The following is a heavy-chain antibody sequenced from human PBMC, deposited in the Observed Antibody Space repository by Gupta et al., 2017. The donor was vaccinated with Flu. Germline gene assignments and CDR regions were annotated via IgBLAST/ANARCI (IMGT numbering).Heavy chain of an antibody. V-gene: IGHV3-7*01. CDR2: IKPDGSDK. Sequence: EVQLVESGGGLVQPGGSLRLSCAASGFPFSSYWMTWVRQAPGKGLEWVANIKPDGSDKYYVDSVKGRFTISRDNAKKSLYLQMNSLRAEDTAVYYCARDDGSKSVDYWGQGTLVTVSS. D-gene: IGHD1-26*01. CDR3: ARDDGSKSVDY. CDR1: GFPFSSYW. J-gene: IGHJ4*02.